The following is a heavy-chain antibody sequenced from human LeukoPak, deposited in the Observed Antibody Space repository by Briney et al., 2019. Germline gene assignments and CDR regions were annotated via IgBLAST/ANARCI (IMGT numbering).Heavy chain of an antibody. CDR2: ISSDSTYI. CDR3: ARDGHSSGWPINFDY. D-gene: IGHD6-19*01. V-gene: IGHV3-21*01. Sequence: GGSLRLSCAGSGFTFSSYSMNWVRQAPGKGLEWVSSISSDSTYIYYADSVKGRFTISRDDAKNSLYLQMNSLRAEDTAVYYCARDGHSSGWPINFDYWGQGTLVTVSS. CDR1: GFTFSSYS. J-gene: IGHJ4*02.